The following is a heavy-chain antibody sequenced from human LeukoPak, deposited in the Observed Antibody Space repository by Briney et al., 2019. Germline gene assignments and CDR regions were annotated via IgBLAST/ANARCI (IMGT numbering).Heavy chain of an antibody. CDR3: AKVRRGSSGWPHFDY. V-gene: IGHV3-9*01. CDR1: GFTFDDYA. J-gene: IGHJ4*02. Sequence: PGGSLRLSCAASGFTFDDYAMHWVRQAPGKGLEWVSGISWNSGGIGYADSVKGRFTISRDSAKNSLYLQMNSLRAEDTALYYCAKVRRGSSGWPHFDYWGQGTLVTVSS. D-gene: IGHD6-19*01. CDR2: ISWNSGGI.